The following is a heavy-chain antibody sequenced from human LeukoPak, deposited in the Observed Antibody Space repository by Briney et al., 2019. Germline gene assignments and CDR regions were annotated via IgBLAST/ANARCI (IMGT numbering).Heavy chain of an antibody. V-gene: IGHV3-23*01. J-gene: IGHJ4*02. CDR1: GFTFSSYS. Sequence: GGSLRLSCAVSGFTFSSYSMSWVRQAPGKGLEWVSAISGSGGSTYYADSVKGRFTISRDNSKNTLYLQMNSLRAEDTAVYYCAKHLKWELLREHFDYWGQGTLVTVSS. CDR3: AKHLKWELLREHFDY. D-gene: IGHD1-26*01. CDR2: ISGSGGST.